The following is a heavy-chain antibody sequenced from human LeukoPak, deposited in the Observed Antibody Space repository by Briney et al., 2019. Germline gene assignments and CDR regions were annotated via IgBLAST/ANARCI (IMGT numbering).Heavy chain of an antibody. CDR1: GFTVSSNY. Sequence: GGSLRLSCAASGFTVSSNYMSWVRQAPGKGLEWVSVIYSSGSTYYADSVKGRFTISRDNSKNTLYLQMNSLRAEDTAVYYCVTHGLYSSGWYSDYWGQGTLVTVSS. J-gene: IGHJ4*02. V-gene: IGHV3-53*01. CDR2: IYSSGST. CDR3: VTHGLYSSGWYSDY. D-gene: IGHD6-19*01.